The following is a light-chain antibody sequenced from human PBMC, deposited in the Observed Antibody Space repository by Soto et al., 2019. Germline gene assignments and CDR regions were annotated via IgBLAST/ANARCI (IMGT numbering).Light chain of an antibody. J-gene: IGKJ2*01. CDR3: QHYNYWPYT. V-gene: IGKV3-20*01. CDR2: GAS. CDR1: QSVAANY. Sequence: EVVLTQSPGTLSLSPGERATLSCRASQSVAANYLAWYQQKRGQAPRLLIYGASSRATGIPDRFSGSGSGTDFTLTISRLEPEDFSVYYCQHYNYWPYTFGQGTKVDIK.